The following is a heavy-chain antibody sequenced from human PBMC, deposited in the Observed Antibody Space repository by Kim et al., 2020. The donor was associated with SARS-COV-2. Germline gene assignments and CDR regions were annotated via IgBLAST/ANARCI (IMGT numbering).Heavy chain of an antibody. CDR3: ARGDRYCSGSSCYYY. CDR2: MNPNSGNT. CDR1: GYTFTSYD. D-gene: IGHD2-15*01. Sequence: ASVKVSCKASGYTFTSYDINWVRQPAGQGPEWMGWMNPNSGNTGYAQKFQGRVTLTRDTSTNTAYMELSSLRSEDRAVYYCARGDRYCSGSSCYYYCGQGTLVSVSS. J-gene: IGHJ4*02. V-gene: IGHV1-8*01.